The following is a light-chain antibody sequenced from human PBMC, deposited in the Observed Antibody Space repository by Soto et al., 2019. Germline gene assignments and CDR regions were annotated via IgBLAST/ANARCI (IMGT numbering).Light chain of an antibody. CDR2: LAS. J-gene: IGKJ1*01. CDR1: QSITSNH. CDR3: QHYGSSQWT. V-gene: IGKV3-20*01. Sequence: EIVLTQSPGTLSLSPGERATLSCRASQSITSNHLAWYQQKPGQAPRLLIYLASNRAAGIPDRFSGSGSGADFNLTIDRLEPEDFSVYLCQHYGSSQWTFGQGPKVDIK.